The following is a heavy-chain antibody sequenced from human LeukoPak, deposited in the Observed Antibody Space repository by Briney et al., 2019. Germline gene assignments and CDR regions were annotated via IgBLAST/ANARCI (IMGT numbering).Heavy chain of an antibody. J-gene: IGHJ4*02. CDR3: ARGYCSGGSCYFGDY. Sequence: ASVKVSCKASGYTFTSYAMHWVRQAPGQRLEWMGWINAGNGNTKYSQKFQGRVTIARDTSASTAYMELSSLRSEDTAVYYCARGYCSGGSCYFGDYWGQGTLVTVSS. CDR1: GYTFTSYA. D-gene: IGHD2-15*01. CDR2: INAGNGNT. V-gene: IGHV1-3*01.